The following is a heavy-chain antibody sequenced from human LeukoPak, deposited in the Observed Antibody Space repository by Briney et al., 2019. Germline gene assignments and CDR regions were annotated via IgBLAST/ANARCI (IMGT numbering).Heavy chain of an antibody. J-gene: IGHJ4*02. CDR2: IYSGGST. CDR3: ARDFWSGYYYFDY. CDR1: GFTVSSNY. Sequence: PGGPLRLSCAASGFTVSSNYTSWVRQAPGKGLEWVSVIYSGGSTYYADSVKGRFTISRDNSKNTLYLQMNSLRAEDTAVYYCARDFWSGYYYFDYWGQGTLVTVSS. D-gene: IGHD3-3*01. V-gene: IGHV3-53*01.